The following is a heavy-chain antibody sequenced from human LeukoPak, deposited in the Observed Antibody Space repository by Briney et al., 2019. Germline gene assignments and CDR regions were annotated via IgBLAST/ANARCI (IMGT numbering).Heavy chain of an antibody. Sequence: PGGSLRLSCAASGFTFSSYAMSWVRQAPGKVLEWVSAISGSGGSTYYADSVKGRFTISRDNSKNTLYLQMNSLRAEDTAVFFFQAEDGIRYYFDYWGQGTLVTVSS. D-gene: IGHD3-9*01. CDR3: QAEDGIRYYFDY. CDR2: ISGSGGST. J-gene: IGHJ4*02. V-gene: IGHV3-23*01. CDR1: GFTFSSYA.